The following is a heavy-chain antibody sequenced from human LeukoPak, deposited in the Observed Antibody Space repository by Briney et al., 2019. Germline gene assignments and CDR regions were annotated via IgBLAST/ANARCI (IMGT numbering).Heavy chain of an antibody. CDR3: ARGDGMDI. J-gene: IGHJ3*02. V-gene: IGHV4-59*01. Sequence: SETLSLTCTVFGGSISSYYWSWIRQPPGKGLEWIGYIYYSGSTNYNPSLKSRVTMSVDTSKNQLSLKLSSVTAADTAVYYCARGDGMDIWGQGTMVTVSS. D-gene: IGHD1-26*01. CDR1: GGSISSYY. CDR2: IYYSGST.